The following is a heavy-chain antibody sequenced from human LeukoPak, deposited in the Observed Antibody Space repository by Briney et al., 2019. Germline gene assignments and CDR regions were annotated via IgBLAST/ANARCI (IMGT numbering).Heavy chain of an antibody. CDR2: TSYDERNK. V-gene: IGHV3-30*03. Sequence: GGSLRLSCAASGFTFSSYSMNWVRQAPGKGLEWVAATSYDERNKYYGDSVRGRFTISRDNSKNTLYLQMNSLRVEDTALYYCARGWDNNDSSGYSAWGQGILVTVSS. CDR1: GFTFSSYS. CDR3: ARGWDNNDSSGYSA. D-gene: IGHD3-22*01. J-gene: IGHJ4*02.